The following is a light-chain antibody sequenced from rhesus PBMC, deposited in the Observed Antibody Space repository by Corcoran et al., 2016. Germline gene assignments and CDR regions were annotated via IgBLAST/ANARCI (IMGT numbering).Light chain of an antibody. Sequence: ETVVTQSPATLSFSLGERATLSCRASQNVGRYLAWYQQQPGQAPRLRIHGAIYRTTGIPDRVSGSGSGTDFTITISRLVPEDVGVYFCQQTSNLSTFGGGTKVELK. V-gene: IGKV3-24*04. CDR1: QNVGRY. CDR3: QQTSNLST. CDR2: GAI. J-gene: IGKJ4*01.